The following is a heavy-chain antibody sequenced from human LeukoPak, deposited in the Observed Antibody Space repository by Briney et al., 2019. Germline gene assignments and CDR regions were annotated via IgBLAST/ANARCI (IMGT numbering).Heavy chain of an antibody. D-gene: IGHD1/OR15-1a*01. CDR3: AKDPNTYYFYYSMDV. V-gene: IGHV3-23*01. CDR2: ISGSGAST. J-gene: IGHJ6*03. CDR1: GFSFRTYA. Sequence: PGGSLRLSCAASGFSFRTYAMSWVRQAPGKGLEWVSVISGSGASTYHADSVAGRFTISRDNSKNTLYLQMNSLRAEDTAVYYCAKDPNTYYFYYSMDVWGKGTTVTVSS.